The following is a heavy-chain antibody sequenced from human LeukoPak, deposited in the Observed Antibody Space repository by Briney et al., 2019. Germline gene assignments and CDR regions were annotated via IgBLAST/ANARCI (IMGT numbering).Heavy chain of an antibody. CDR1: GYTLTELS. Sequence: ASVKVSCKVSGYTLTELSMHWVRQAPGKGLEWMGGFNPEDGETIYAQKFQGRVTMTEDTSTDTAYMELSSLRSEDTAVYYCVVPAGISSGYYFSVWGQGTLVTVSS. V-gene: IGHV1-24*01. CDR3: VVPAGISSGYYFSV. D-gene: IGHD3-22*01. CDR2: FNPEDGET. J-gene: IGHJ4*02.